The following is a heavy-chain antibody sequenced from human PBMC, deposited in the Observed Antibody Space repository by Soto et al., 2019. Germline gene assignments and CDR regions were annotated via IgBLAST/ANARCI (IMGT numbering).Heavy chain of an antibody. Sequence: QVQLMQSGAKVKKPGSSVKVSCKASGGTFSSYAISWVRQAPGQGLEWMGGIIPIFGTANYAQKFQGRVTITANESTSTAYMELSSLRSEDTAVYYCARGPAYCGGDCFFDYWGQGTLVTVSS. D-gene: IGHD2-21*02. CDR1: GGTFSSYA. CDR2: IIPIFGTA. CDR3: ARGPAYCGGDCFFDY. V-gene: IGHV1-69*01. J-gene: IGHJ4*02.